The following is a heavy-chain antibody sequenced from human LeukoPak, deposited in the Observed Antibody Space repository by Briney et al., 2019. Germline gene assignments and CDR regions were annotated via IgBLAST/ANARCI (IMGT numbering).Heavy chain of an antibody. V-gene: IGHV3-15*01. CDR2: IKSKTDGGTI. CDR1: GFTFSSYG. J-gene: IGHJ5*02. Sequence: GGSLRLSCAASGFTFSSYGMHWVRQAPGKGLEWVGRIKSKTDGGTIDYAAPVKGRFTISRYDSKNTLYLQMNSLKSEDTAVYYCTTIAGDYPLSWGQGTLVTVSS. D-gene: IGHD4-17*01. CDR3: TTIAGDYPLS.